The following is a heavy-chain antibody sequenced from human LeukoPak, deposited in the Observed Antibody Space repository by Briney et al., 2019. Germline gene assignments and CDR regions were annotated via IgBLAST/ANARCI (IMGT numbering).Heavy chain of an antibody. V-gene: IGHV1-2*02. D-gene: IGHD5-18*01. CDR3: ARDETGYSYGSYYFDY. CDR2: INPNSGGT. Sequence: ASVKVSCKSSGYTFTGYYMHWVRQAPGQGLAWMGWINPNSGGTNYAQKFQGRVTVIRDTSISTAYMELSRLRSDDTAVYYCARDETGYSYGSYYFDYWGQGTLVTVSS. CDR1: GYTFTGYY. J-gene: IGHJ4*02.